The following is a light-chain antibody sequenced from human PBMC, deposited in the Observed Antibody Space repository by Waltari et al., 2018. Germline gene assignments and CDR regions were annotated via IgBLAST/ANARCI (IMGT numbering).Light chain of an antibody. CDR3: QTGRHGIWV. V-gene: IGLV4-69*01. CDR1: SGYRSDA. J-gene: IGLJ3*02. Sequence: QLVLTQSPSASASLGASVKLTCTLSSGYRSDAIAWHQQQPEKVPRYLMKVNSDGSHSKGDGSPDRFSGSSSGAERYLTISSLQSEDEADYYCQTGRHGIWVFGGGTKLTVL. CDR2: VNSDGSH.